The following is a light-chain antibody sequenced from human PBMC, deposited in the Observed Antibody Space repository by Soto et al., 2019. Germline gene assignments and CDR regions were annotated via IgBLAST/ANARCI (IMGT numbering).Light chain of an antibody. J-gene: IGLJ1*01. Sequence: QSVLTQPASVSGSPGQSITISCTGTSSDVGGYNYVSWYQQNPGKAPKVMIYDVSNRPSVVSLRFSASKSGNTASLTISGLLADGEADYYCSSYTSSSTYVFGTGTKVTVL. CDR3: SSYTSSSTYV. V-gene: IGLV2-14*01. CDR2: DVS. CDR1: SSDVGGYNY.